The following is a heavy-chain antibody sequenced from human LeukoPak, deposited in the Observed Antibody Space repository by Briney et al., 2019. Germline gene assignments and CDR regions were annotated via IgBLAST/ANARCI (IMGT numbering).Heavy chain of an antibody. J-gene: IGHJ3*02. CDR1: GGSISSGSYY. CDR3: ARVGGTKVDAFDI. Sequence: PSETLSLTCTVSGGSISSGSYYWSWIRQPAGKGLEWIGRIYTSGITNYNPSLKSRVTISVDTSKNQFSLKLSSVTAADTAVYYCARVGGTKVDAFDIWGQGTMVTVSS. V-gene: IGHV4-61*02. D-gene: IGHD1-1*01. CDR2: IYTSGIT.